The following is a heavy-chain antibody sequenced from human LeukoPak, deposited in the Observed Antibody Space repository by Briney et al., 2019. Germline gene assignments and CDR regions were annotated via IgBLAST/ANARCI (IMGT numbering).Heavy chain of an antibody. CDR1: GGSISSSSYY. D-gene: IGHD3-10*01. V-gene: IGHV4-39*07. J-gene: IGHJ4*02. Sequence: PSETLSLTCTVSGGSISSSSYYWGWIRQPPGKGLEWIGSIYYSGSTYYNPSLKSRVTISVDTSKNQFSLKLSSVTAADTAVYYCARDPGYYGSGSYLSHGEYYFDYWGQGTLVTVSS. CDR3: ARDPGYYGSGSYLSHGEYYFDY. CDR2: IYYSGST.